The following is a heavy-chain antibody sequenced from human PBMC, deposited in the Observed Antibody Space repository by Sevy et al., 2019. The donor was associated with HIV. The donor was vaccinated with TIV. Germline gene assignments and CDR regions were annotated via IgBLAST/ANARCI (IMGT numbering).Heavy chain of an antibody. Sequence: ASVKVSCKASGYTFTSYGINWVRQAPGQGLEWMGWISGYNGHTNYAQNLQGRVTMTTDTSTRTVYMELRSLRSDDTAVYYCAITYYDFLTGYYNDYWGQGSLVTVSS. CDR1: GYTFTSYG. J-gene: IGHJ4*02. CDR3: AITYYDFLTGYYNDY. V-gene: IGHV1-18*04. CDR2: ISGYNGHT. D-gene: IGHD3-9*01.